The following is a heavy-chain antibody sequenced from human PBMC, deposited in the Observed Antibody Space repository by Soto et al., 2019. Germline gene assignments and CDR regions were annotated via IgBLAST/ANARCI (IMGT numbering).Heavy chain of an antibody. CDR2: IYWDDTK. V-gene: IGHV2-5*02. CDR1: GFSLSSSGVG. J-gene: IGHJ1*01. D-gene: IGHD3-22*01. Sequence: SGPTLVNPTQTLTLTCTFSGFSLSSSGVGVGWIRQPPGKALEWVALIYWDDTKRYSPSLKSGLTITKDTSKNQVVLTMTNMDPVDTATYYCVHIRVTMIVGAGYFQHWGQGTLVTVSS. CDR3: VHIRVTMIVGAGYFQH.